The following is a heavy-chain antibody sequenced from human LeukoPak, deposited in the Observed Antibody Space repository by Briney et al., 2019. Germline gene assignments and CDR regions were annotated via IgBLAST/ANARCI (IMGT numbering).Heavy chain of an antibody. Sequence: GGSLRLSCAASGFTFHDYGMSWVRQFPGKGLEWVSGIFWNGGTTGYADSVKGRVTISRDNTKNSLYLEMNSLRAEDTAVYYCASSSATVTTNDYWGQGTLVTVSS. CDR3: ASSSATVTTNDY. CDR1: GFTFHDYG. J-gene: IGHJ4*02. CDR2: IFWNGGTT. D-gene: IGHD4-11*01. V-gene: IGHV3-20*04.